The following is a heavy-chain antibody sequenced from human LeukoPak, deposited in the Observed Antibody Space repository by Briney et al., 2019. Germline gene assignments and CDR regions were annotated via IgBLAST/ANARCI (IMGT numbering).Heavy chain of an antibody. CDR1: GGSISSYY. CDR3: ARHTIVVVPAAIDY. CDR2: IYYRGST. Sequence: PSETLSLTCTVSGGSISSYYWSWIRQPPGKGLEWIGTIYYRGSTYYNPSLKSRVTISVDTSKKQFSLKLSSVAAADTAVYYCARHTIVVVPAAIDYWGQGTLVTVSS. V-gene: IGHV4-39*01. D-gene: IGHD2-2*02. J-gene: IGHJ4*02.